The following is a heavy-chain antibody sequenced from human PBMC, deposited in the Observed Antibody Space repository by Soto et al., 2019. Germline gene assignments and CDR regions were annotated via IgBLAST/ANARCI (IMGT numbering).Heavy chain of an antibody. Sequence: GGSLRLSCSASGFTFSSFAMHWVRQAPGKGLEYVSVISSDGSSTYYADSVRGRFTISRDNSKNTLYLQMTSLRTEDTAVYYCVKEGRIHFWCGYDYWGQGTLVTVSS. J-gene: IGHJ4*02. CDR3: VKEGRIHFWCGYDY. CDR1: GFTFSSFA. CDR2: ISSDGSST. V-gene: IGHV3-64D*06. D-gene: IGHD3-3*01.